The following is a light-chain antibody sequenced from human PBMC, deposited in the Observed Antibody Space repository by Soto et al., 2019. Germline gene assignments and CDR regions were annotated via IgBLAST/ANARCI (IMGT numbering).Light chain of an antibody. Sequence: DIVMTQSPLSLPVTPGEPASISCRSSQSLLHSNGYNYLDWYLQKPGQSPQLLIYLGSNRASGVPDRFSGSGSGTDFTLKISRVEAEDVGVYYCQQRSNWPTVGGGTKVDIK. V-gene: IGKV2-28*01. J-gene: IGKJ4*01. CDR3: QQRSNWPT. CDR2: LGS. CDR1: QSLLHSNGYNY.